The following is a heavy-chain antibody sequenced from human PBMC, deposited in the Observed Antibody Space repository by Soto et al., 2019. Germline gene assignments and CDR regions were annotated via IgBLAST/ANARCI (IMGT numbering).Heavy chain of an antibody. CDR2: ISYDGGNT. CDR3: ARDTRPSGYDRHMDV. J-gene: IGHJ6*02. V-gene: IGHV3-30*17. Sequence: QEKLVESGGGVVQPGGSLRLSCEASGFMFSSYALHWVRQAPGKGLEWLAIISYDGGNTYYADSVKGRFTISRDGSRYTVYLEMDSLRPEDTGVYYCARDTRPSGYDRHMDVWGQGTTVTVS. CDR1: GFMFSSYA. D-gene: IGHD5-12*01.